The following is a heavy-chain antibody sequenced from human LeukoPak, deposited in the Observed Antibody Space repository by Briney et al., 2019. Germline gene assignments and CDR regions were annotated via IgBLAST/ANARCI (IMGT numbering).Heavy chain of an antibody. CDR3: ARALGSSGSYS. V-gene: IGHV3-30*03. J-gene: IGHJ4*02. CDR1: GFTFSSYG. Sequence: PGRSLRLSCAASGFTFSSYGMHWVRQAPGKGLEWVAVISYDGSNKYYADSVKGRFTISRDNAKNTLYLQMNSLRAEDTAVYYCARALGSSGSYSWGQGTLVTVSS. D-gene: IGHD1-26*01. CDR2: ISYDGSNK.